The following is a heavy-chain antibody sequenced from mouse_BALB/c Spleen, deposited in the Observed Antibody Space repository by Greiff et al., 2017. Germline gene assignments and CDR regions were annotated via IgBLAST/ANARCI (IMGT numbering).Heavy chain of an antibody. CDR2: IDPSDSYT. Sequence: VQLQQPGAELVKPGASVKMSCKASGYTFTSYWMHWVKQRPGQGLEWIGTIDPSDSYTSYNQKFKGKATLTVDTSSSTAYMQLSSLTSEDSAVYYCTRKGSPFDYWGQGTTLTVSS. J-gene: IGHJ2*01. V-gene: IGHV1S127*01. CDR3: TRKGSPFDY. CDR1: GYTFTSYW.